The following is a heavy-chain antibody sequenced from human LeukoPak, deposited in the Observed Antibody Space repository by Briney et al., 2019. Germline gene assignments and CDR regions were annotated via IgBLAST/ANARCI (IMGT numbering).Heavy chain of an antibody. Sequence: GESQKISCKGSGYNFSGYWIGWMRQMPGKGLEWMGIIYPGDSQSRYSPSFQGQVTISADKSISTAYLQWSSLKASDTAIYYCARLVGTILYFDYWGQGTLVTVSS. V-gene: IGHV5-51*01. J-gene: IGHJ4*02. CDR2: IYPGDSQS. CDR3: ARLVGTILYFDY. D-gene: IGHD1-26*01. CDR1: GYNFSGYW.